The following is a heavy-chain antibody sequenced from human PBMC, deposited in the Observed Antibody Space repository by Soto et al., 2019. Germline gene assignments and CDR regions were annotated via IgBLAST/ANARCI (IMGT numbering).Heavy chain of an antibody. CDR1: GFPFTNYA. V-gene: IGHV1-3*01. CDR3: ASSWKLLSFFRY. Sequence: QVQLVQSGAEVKKPGASVKISCKASGFPFTNYAIHWVRQAPGQRREWMGWINGGEGNTKYSRKEQGRVSITRDKTATTAYMELSSLTSEDTAVYYCASSWKLLSFFRYWGQGTLVTVS. D-gene: IGHD1-1*01. J-gene: IGHJ4*02. CDR2: INGGEGNT.